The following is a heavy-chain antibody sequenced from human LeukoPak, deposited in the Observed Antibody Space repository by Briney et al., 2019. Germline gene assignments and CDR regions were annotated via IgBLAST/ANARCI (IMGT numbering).Heavy chain of an antibody. CDR2: IDDVGSGT. CDR1: GFTFSGFS. J-gene: IGHJ5*01. V-gene: IGHV3-74*01. Sequence: GGSLRLSCAASGFTFSGFSMTWVRQAPGKGLEWVSRIDDVGSGTSYADSVKGRFTISRDDAKNTVYLQMNSLRAEDTAVYYCATVFDFWGQGTLVTVSS. D-gene: IGHD2-21*02. CDR3: ATVFDF.